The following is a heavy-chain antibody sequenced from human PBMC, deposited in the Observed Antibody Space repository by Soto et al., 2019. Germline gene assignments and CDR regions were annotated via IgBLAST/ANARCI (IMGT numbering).Heavy chain of an antibody. CDR2: ISYDGSNK. J-gene: IGHJ6*02. Sequence: QVQLVESGGGVVQPGRSLRLSCAASGFTFSSYGMHWVRQAPGKGLEWVAVISYDGSNKYYADSVKGRFTISRDNSKNTLYLQMNSLSAEDTAMYYCAKDMWTGAYYYYGMDVWGQGTTVTVSS. V-gene: IGHV3-30*18. CDR1: GFTFSSYG. CDR3: AKDMWTGAYYYYGMDV. D-gene: IGHD2-21*01.